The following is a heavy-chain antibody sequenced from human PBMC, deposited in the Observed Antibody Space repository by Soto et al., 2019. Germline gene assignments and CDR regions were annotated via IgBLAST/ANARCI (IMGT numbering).Heavy chain of an antibody. CDR1: GGSVSSGSYY. D-gene: IGHD1-1*01. CDR3: ARDLDGTGGDAFDI. CDR2: IYYSGST. J-gene: IGHJ3*02. Sequence: KPSETLSLTCTVSGGSVSSGSYYWSWIRQPPGKGLEWIGYIYYSGSTNYNPSLKSRVTISVDTSKNQFSLKLSSVTAADTAVYYCARDLDGTGGDAFDIWGQGTMVTVSS. V-gene: IGHV4-61*01.